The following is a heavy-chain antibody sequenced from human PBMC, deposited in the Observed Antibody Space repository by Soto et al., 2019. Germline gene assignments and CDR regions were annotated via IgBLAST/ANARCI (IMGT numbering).Heavy chain of an antibody. V-gene: IGHV4-59*08. CDR1: GGSISSYY. CDR2: IYYSGST. Sequence: QVQLQESGPGLVKPSETLSLTCTVSGGSISSYYWSWIRQPPGKGLEWIGYIYYSGSTNYNPSLTXRXTVXVDASKNQFSLKLSSVTAADTAVYYCARFNWYFDLWGRGTLVTVSS. J-gene: IGHJ2*01. CDR3: ARFNWYFDL.